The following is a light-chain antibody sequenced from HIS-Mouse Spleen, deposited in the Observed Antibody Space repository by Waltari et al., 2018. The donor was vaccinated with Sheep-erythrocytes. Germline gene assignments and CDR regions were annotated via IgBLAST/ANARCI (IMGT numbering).Light chain of an antibody. CDR3: GTWDSSLSAVV. CDR2: DNN. V-gene: IGLV1-51*01. J-gene: IGLJ2*01. CDR1: SSNIGNNY. Sequence: QSVLTQPPSVSAAPGQKVTITCSGSSSNIGNNYVTLYHPLPGTAPKLLIYDNNKRPSGIPDRFSGSKSGTSATLGITGLQTGDEADYYCGTWDSSLSAVVFGGGTKLTVL.